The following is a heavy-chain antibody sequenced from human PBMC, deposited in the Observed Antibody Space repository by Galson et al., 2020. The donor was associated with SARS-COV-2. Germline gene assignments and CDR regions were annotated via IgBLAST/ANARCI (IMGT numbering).Heavy chain of an antibody. CDR1: GFTFSNYW. CDR3: ATQEFYYGSSGYEEADYGMDV. D-gene: IGHD3-22*01. CDR2: INGDGRSR. Sequence: GGSLRLSCAASGFTFSNYWMHWVRQAPGKGLVWVSRINGDGRSRTYADSVKGRFTISRDSAKHTVSLQMNSLRAEDTAVYYCATQEFYYGSSGYEEADYGMDVWGQGTTVTVSS. V-gene: IGHV3-74*01. J-gene: IGHJ6*02.